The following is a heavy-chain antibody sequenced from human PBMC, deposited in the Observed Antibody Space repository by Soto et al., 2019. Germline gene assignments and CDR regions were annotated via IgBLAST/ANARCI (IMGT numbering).Heavy chain of an antibody. D-gene: IGHD1-26*01. Sequence: PSETLSLTCTVSGGSISSSSYYWGWIRQPPGKGLEWIGSIYYSGSTYYNPSLKSRVTISVDTSKNQFSLKLSSVTAADTAVYYCASSSDSGSYLTFDYWCQGTLVTVSS. CDR2: IYYSGST. CDR3: ASSSDSGSYLTFDY. CDR1: GGSISSSSYY. J-gene: IGHJ4*02. V-gene: IGHV4-39*01.